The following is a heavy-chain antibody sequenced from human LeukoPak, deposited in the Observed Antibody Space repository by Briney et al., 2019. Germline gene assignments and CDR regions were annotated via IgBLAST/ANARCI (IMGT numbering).Heavy chain of an antibody. D-gene: IGHD1-1*01. CDR3: AKTTGRYDFDD. Sequence: GGSLRLSCAASGFTFSSCAMTWVRQAPGKGLEWVSGISGSGGRTYYADYVKGRFTISRDDSKNTLYLQMNSLRAEDTAVYYCAKTTGRYDFDDWGHGTLVTVSS. J-gene: IGHJ4*01. CDR1: GFTFSSCA. CDR2: ISGSGGRT. V-gene: IGHV3-23*01.